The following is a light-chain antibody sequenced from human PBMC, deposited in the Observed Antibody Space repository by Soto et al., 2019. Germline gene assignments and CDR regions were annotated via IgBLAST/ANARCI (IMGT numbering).Light chain of an antibody. CDR3: QYYDSTLSARYV. V-gene: IGLV1-40*01. CDR1: SSSIVAGYD. Sequence: QSVLTQPPSVSGAPGQRVTISCTGSSSSIVAGYDVHWYQQRPGTAPKLLIFGNSHRPSGVPDRFSGSKSGTSASLTITGLQAEDEGDYYCQYYDSTLSARYVFGSGTKLTVL. CDR2: GNS. J-gene: IGLJ1*01.